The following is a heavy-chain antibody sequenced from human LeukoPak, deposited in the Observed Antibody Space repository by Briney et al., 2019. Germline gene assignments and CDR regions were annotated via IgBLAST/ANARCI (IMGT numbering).Heavy chain of an antibody. V-gene: IGHV1-69*13. CDR3: ARKLRETTIFGVVVYYGMDV. J-gene: IGHJ6*02. D-gene: IGHD3-3*01. CDR1: GYTFTSYG. CDR2: IIPIFGTA. Sequence: SVKVSCKASGYTFTSYGISWVRQAPGQGLEWMGGIIPIFGTANYAQKFQGRVTITAGESTSTAYMELSSLRSEDTAVYYCARKLRETTIFGVVVYYGMDVWGQGTTVTVSS.